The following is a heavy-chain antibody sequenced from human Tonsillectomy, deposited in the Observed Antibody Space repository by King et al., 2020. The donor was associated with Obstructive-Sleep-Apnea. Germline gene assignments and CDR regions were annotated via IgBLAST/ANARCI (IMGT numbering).Heavy chain of an antibody. V-gene: IGHV3-15*01. CDR1: GFTFSNAG. Sequence: QLVQSGGGLVKPGGSLRLSCAASGFTFSNAGMSWVRQAPGKGLEWVGRIKSKTDGGTTDYAAPVKGRFTISRDDSKNTLYLQMNSLKTEDTAVYYCTTAYYYGSGSYDYWGQGTLVTVSS. J-gene: IGHJ4*02. CDR3: TTAYYYGSGSYDY. CDR2: IKSKTDGGTT. D-gene: IGHD3-10*01.